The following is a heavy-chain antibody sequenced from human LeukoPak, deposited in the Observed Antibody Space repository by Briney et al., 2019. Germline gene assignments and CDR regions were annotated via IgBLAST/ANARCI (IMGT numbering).Heavy chain of an antibody. V-gene: IGHV1-69*13. CDR2: IIPIFGTA. CDR3: ARDVAGGSCYSCDYYYGMDV. J-gene: IGHJ6*02. D-gene: IGHD2-15*01. Sequence: ASVKVSCKASGGTFSKYTISWVRQRPGQGLEWMGGIIPIFGTANYAQKFQGRVTITADESTSTAYMELSSLRSEDTAVYYCARDVAGGSCYSCDYYYGMDVWGQGTTVTVSS. CDR1: GGTFSKYT.